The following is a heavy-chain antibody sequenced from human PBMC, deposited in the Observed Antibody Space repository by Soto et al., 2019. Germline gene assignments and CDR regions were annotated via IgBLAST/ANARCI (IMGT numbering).Heavy chain of an antibody. CDR2: ISGSGGST. D-gene: IGHD6-19*01. CDR3: AKDASGWYYNWFDP. V-gene: IGHV3-23*01. Sequence: PGGSLSLSCAASGFTFSSYAMSWVRQAPGKGLEWVSAISGSGGSTYYADSVKGRLTISRDNSKNTLYLQMNSLRAEDTAVYYCAKDASGWYYNWFDPWGQGTLVTVSS. J-gene: IGHJ5*02. CDR1: GFTFSSYA.